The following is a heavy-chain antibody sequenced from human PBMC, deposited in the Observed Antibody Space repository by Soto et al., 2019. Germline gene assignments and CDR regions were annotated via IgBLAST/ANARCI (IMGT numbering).Heavy chain of an antibody. J-gene: IGHJ5*02. V-gene: IGHV3-74*01. CDR2: VNVDGTAT. Sequence: ELQLVESGGGLVQPGGSLRLSCAASGFTFSNFWMHWVRQAPGKGLVWLSRVNVDGTATNYADSVRGRFTISRDNAKNTVYLQMNSLTPEDTAVYYCVRDLGMISTQRSYRWSYNCFDPWGQGTLVTVSS. CDR3: VRDLGMISTQRSYRWSYNCFDP. CDR1: GFTFSNFW. D-gene: IGHD3-16*01.